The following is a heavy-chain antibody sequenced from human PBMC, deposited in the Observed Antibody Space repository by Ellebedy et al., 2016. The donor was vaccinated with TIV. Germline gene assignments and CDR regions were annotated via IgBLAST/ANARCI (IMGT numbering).Heavy chain of an antibody. CDR2: IYPGDSDT. Sequence: PGGSLRLSCTGSGYSFTSHWIGWVRQMPGKGLEWMGMIYPGDSDTRYSPSFKGQVTISADKAISTASLQWSSLKASDTAIYYCATLNCSSTDCYGEHHYGMNVWGQGTTVTVSS. CDR1: GYSFTSHW. V-gene: IGHV5-51*01. CDR3: ATLNCSSTDCYGEHHYGMNV. J-gene: IGHJ6*02. D-gene: IGHD2-2*01.